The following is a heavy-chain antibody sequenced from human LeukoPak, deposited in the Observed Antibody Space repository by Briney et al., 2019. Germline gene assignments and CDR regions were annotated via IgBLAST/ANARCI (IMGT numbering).Heavy chain of an antibody. CDR3: ARGSIAAAGSPPRY. CDR1: GGSFSGYY. V-gene: IGHV4-34*01. CDR2: INHSGST. Sequence: PSETLSLTCAVYGGSFSGYYWSWIRQPPGKGLEWIGEINHSGSTNYNPSLKSRVTISVDTSKNQFSLKLSSVTAADTAVYYCARGSIAAAGSPPRYWGQGTLVTVSS. J-gene: IGHJ4*02. D-gene: IGHD6-13*01.